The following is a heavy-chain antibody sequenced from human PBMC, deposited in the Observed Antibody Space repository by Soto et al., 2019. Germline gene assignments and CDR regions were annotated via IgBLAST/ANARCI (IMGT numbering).Heavy chain of an antibody. J-gene: IGHJ5*02. CDR2: ISSSGSTI. CDR1: GFTFSSYD. V-gene: IGHV3-48*03. CDR3: ARSPNLERRLLRFCWFDP. Sequence: GGSLRLSCAASGFTFSSYDMHWVRQAPGKGLEWVSYISSSGSTIYYADSVKGRFTISRDNAKNSLYLQMNSLRAEDTAVYYCARSPNLERRLLRFCWFDPWGQGTLVTLSS. D-gene: IGHD1-1*01.